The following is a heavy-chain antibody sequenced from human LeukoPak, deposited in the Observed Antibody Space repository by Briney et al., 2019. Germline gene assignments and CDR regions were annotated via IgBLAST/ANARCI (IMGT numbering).Heavy chain of an antibody. CDR2: INHSGST. CDR3: EMYIVVVVPAPYYYMDV. CDR1: GGSFSGYF. Sequence: PSGTLSLTCAVYGGSFSGYFWSWIRQPPGKGLEWVGEINHSGSTNYNPSLKSRVTISVDTSKNPFSLKLNSVTAADTAVYSCEMYIVVVVPAPYYYMDVWGKGTTVTVSS. J-gene: IGHJ6*03. V-gene: IGHV4-34*01. D-gene: IGHD2-15*01.